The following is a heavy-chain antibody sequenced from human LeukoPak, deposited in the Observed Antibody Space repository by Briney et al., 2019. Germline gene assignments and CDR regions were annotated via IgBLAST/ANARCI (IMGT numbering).Heavy chain of an antibody. J-gene: IGHJ6*03. V-gene: IGHV3-48*03. CDR1: GFTFSIYE. CDR2: ISSSGSTI. D-gene: IGHD1-26*01. Sequence: GGSLRLSCAASGFTFSIYEMNWVRQAPGKGLEWVSYISSSGSTIYYADSVKGRVTISRDNAKNSLYLQMNSLRAEDTAVYYCAKGSYGAYYYYYYMDVWGKGTTVTISS. CDR3: AKGSYGAYYYYYYMDV.